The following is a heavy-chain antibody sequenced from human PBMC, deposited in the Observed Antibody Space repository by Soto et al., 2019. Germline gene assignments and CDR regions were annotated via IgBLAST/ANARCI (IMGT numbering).Heavy chain of an antibody. CDR1: GGSISSSSYY. CDR2: IYYSGST. Sequence: QLQLQESGPGLVKPSETLSLTCTVSGGSISSSSYYWGWIRQPPGKGLEWIGSIYYSGSTYYNPSLKSRVTISVDTSKNQFSLKPSSVTAADTAVYYCARQRSAAGKRYWFDPWGQGTLVTVSS. CDR3: ARQRSAAGKRYWFDP. D-gene: IGHD6-13*01. V-gene: IGHV4-39*01. J-gene: IGHJ5*02.